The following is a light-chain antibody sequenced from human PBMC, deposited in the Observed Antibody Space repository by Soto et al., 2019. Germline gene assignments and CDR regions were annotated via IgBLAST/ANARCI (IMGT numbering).Light chain of an antibody. CDR2: EVI. V-gene: IGLV2-14*01. CDR3: CSYTSTYTLV. Sequence: QSVLTQPASVSGSPGQSITSSCTGTSSDIGTYNSVSWYQHHPGKAPKLLIFEVIDRPSGVSDRFSGSKSGNTASLTISGLQPEDEADYYCCSYTSTYTLVFGGGTKLTVL. J-gene: IGLJ3*02. CDR1: SSDIGTYNS.